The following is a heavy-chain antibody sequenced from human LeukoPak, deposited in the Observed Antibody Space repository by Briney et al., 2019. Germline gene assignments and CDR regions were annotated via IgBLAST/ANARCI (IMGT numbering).Heavy chain of an antibody. J-gene: IGHJ5*02. CDR1: GGTFSSYA. CDR2: MNPNSGNT. D-gene: IGHD5-18*01. Sequence: GASVKVSCKASGGTFSSYAISWVRQAPGQGLEWMGWMNPNSGNTGYAQKFQGRVTMTRNTSISTAYMELSSLRSEDTAVYYCARGQNPGPKSWIQLWLKGNWFDPWGQGTLVTVSS. CDR3: ARGQNPGPKSWIQLWLKGNWFDP. V-gene: IGHV1-8*02.